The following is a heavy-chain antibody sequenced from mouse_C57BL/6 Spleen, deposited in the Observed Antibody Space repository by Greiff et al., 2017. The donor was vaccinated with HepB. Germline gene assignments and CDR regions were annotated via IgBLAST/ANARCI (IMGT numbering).Heavy chain of an antibody. D-gene: IGHD1-1*01. V-gene: IGHV1-69*01. CDR3: ARWGTTVVEGYAMDY. Sequence: LQQPGAELVMPGASVKLSCKASGYTFTSYWMHWVKQRPGQGLEWIGEIDPSDSYTNYNQKFKGKSTLTVDKSSSTAYMQLSSLTSEDSAVYYCARWGTTVVEGYAMDYWGQGTSVTVSS. J-gene: IGHJ4*01. CDR1: GYTFTSYW. CDR2: IDPSDSYT.